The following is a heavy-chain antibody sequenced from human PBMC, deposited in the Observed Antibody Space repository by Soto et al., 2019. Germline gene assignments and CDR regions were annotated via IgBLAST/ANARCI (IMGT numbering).Heavy chain of an antibody. CDR3: ARGSVDTVHSSGFPEY. D-gene: IGHD3-22*01. CDR1: GGSFSAYY. V-gene: IGHV4-34*01. CDR2: INLSGGP. Sequence: SETLSLTCAVYGGSFSAYYWSWIRQPPGKGLEWIGEINLSGGPSYNPSLKSRVTISVDTSKSQFSLKLTSVTAADRAVYYCARGSVDTVHSSGFPEYCGPGTPVTVSS. J-gene: IGHJ4*02.